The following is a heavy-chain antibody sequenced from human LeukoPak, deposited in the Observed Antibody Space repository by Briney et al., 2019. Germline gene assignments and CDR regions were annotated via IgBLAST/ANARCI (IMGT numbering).Heavy chain of an antibody. CDR1: GFTFSSYG. V-gene: IGHV3-30*03. Sequence: GGSLRLSCAASGFTFSSYGMHWVRQAPGKGLEWVAVISYDGSNKYYADSVKGRFTISRDNSKNTLYLQMNSLRAEDTALYHCARERVSGWYSDYWGQGTLVTVSS. D-gene: IGHD1-26*01. CDR2: ISYDGSNK. J-gene: IGHJ4*02. CDR3: ARERVSGWYSDY.